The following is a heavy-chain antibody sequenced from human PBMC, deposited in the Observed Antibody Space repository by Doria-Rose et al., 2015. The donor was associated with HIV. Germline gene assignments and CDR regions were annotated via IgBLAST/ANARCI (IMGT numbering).Heavy chain of an antibody. V-gene: IGHV3-21*01. CDR2: ISSTSAYI. Sequence: VQLVQSGGGLVGPGGSLRLSCATSGFTFSSHRINWVRQAPGKGLEWFSSISSTSAYINYAASVRGRFIISRANARNSLYLQMDSLRAEYSAIYYCATGVTLDYWGQGTLVTVSS. J-gene: IGHJ4*02. CDR3: ATGVTLDY. D-gene: IGHD3-10*01. CDR1: GFTFSSHR.